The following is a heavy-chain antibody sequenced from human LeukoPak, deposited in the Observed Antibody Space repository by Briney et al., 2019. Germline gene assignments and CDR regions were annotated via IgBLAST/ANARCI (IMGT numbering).Heavy chain of an antibody. Sequence: SETLPLTCTGSGGSISSHYWSWIRQPPGKGLEWIGYIYYSESTNYNPSLKSRVTISVDTSKNPFSLKLSSVTAADTAVYYCPRLSPHPYYDSSGYRPDAFDIWGQGTMVTVSS. J-gene: IGHJ3*02. CDR3: PRLSPHPYYDSSGYRPDAFDI. D-gene: IGHD3-22*01. V-gene: IGHV4-59*08. CDR2: IYYSEST. CDR1: GGSISSHY.